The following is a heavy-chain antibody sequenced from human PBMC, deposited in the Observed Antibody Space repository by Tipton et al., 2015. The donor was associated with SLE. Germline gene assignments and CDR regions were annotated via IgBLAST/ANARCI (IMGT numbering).Heavy chain of an antibody. V-gene: IGHV1-69*05. CDR2: IIPIFGTT. Sequence: QSGPEVKKPGSSVKVSCKASGGTFSTYTINWVRQAPGQGLEWMGGIIPIFGTTNYAQRFQGRVTITTDESTSTAYMELSSLRSDDTAVYYCSRQEVGAAAFDYWGQGALVTVSS. D-gene: IGHD1-26*01. J-gene: IGHJ4*02. CDR3: SRQEVGAAAFDY. CDR1: GGTFSTYT.